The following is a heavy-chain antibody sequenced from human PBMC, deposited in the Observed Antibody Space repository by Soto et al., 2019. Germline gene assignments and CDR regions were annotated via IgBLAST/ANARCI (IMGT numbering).Heavy chain of an antibody. CDR2: ISGSGGST. Sequence: GGSLRLSCAASGFTFSSYAMSWVRQAPGKGLEWVSAISGSGGSTYYADSVKGRFTISRDNSKNTLYLQMNSLRAEDTAVYYCAKEAYDILTGYSLYYFDYWGQGTQVTVSS. CDR1: GFTFSSYA. V-gene: IGHV3-23*01. J-gene: IGHJ4*02. CDR3: AKEAYDILTGYSLYYFDY. D-gene: IGHD3-9*01.